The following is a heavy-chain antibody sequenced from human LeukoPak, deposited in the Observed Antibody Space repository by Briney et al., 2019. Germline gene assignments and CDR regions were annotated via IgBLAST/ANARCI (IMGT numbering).Heavy chain of an antibody. D-gene: IGHD6-13*01. V-gene: IGHV3-33*01. CDR2: IWYDGSNK. CDR3: ARDRHSSSWYKKDAFDI. CDR1: GFTFSSYG. J-gene: IGHJ3*02. Sequence: PGRSLRLSCAASGFTFSSYGMHWVRQAPGKGLEWVAVIWYDGSNKYYADSVKGRFTISRDNSKNTLYLQMNSLRAEDTAVYYCARDRHSSSWYKKDAFDIWGQGTMVTVSS.